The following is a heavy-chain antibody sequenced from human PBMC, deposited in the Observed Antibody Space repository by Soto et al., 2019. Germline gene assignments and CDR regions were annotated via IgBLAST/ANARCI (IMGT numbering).Heavy chain of an antibody. D-gene: IGHD2-15*01. J-gene: IGHJ4*02. CDR2: IYHSGST. CDR1: GGSISRGGYS. Sequence: QLQLQESGSGLVKPSQTLSLTCAVSGGSISRGGYSWSWIRQPPGKGLEWIGYIYHSGSTYYNPSLKSRVTISVDRSKNQFSLKLSSVTAEDTAVYYCARGQVVAAQHWGQGTLVTVSS. CDR3: ARGQVVAAQH. V-gene: IGHV4-30-2*01.